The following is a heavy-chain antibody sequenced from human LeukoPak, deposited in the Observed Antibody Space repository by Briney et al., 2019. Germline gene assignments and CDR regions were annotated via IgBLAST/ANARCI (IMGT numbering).Heavy chain of an antibody. D-gene: IGHD3-22*01. CDR1: GFTVSSNY. CDR3: AREQMYYYDSSGYYGRYFDY. J-gene: IGHJ4*02. V-gene: IGHV3-53*01. Sequence: GGSLRLSCAASGFTVSSNYMSWVRQAPGKGLEWVSLIYRGGSTYYADSVKGRFTISRDNSKNTLYLQMNSLRAEDTAVYYCAREQMYYYDSSGYYGRYFDYWGQGTLVTVSS. CDR2: IYRGGST.